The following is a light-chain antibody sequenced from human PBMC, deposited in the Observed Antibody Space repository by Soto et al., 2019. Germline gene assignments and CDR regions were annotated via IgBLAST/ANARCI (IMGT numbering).Light chain of an antibody. CDR1: QGISNY. Sequence: DIQMTQSPSSLSASVGDRVTITCRASQGISNYLAWYQQKPGKVPKLLIYAASTLQSGVPSRFSGSGSGTDFTLTISSLQPEDVATYYYQKYNSALYTFSQGTKLEIK. CDR3: QKYNSALYT. CDR2: AAS. V-gene: IGKV1-27*01. J-gene: IGKJ2*01.